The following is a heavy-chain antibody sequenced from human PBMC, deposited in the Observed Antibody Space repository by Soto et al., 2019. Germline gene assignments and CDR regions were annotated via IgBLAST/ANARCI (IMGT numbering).Heavy chain of an antibody. CDR1: GYSFTSYW. Sequence: PGESLKISCKGSGYSFTSYWIGWVRQMPGKGLEWMGIIYPGDSDTRYSPSFQGQVTISADKSISTAYLQWSSPKASDTAMYYCPKLFTYSSSGYYYYYGMDVWGQGTTVTVSS. CDR3: PKLFTYSSSGYYYYYGMDV. V-gene: IGHV5-51*01. J-gene: IGHJ6*02. D-gene: IGHD6-6*01. CDR2: IYPGDSDT.